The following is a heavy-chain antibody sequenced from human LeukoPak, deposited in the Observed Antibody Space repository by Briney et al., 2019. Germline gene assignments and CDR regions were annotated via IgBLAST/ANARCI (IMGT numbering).Heavy chain of an antibody. D-gene: IGHD3-9*01. CDR2: IKSKTDGGTT. V-gene: IGHV3-15*01. CDR3: ARDIMSPQYYDILTGYYTSFDY. J-gene: IGHJ4*02. CDR1: GFTFSNAW. Sequence: PGGSLRLSCAASGFTFSNAWMSWVRQAPGKGLEWVGRIKSKTDGGTTDYAAPVKGRFTISRDDSKNTLYLQMNSLRAEDTAVYYCARDIMSPQYYDILTGYYTSFDYWGQGTLVTVSS.